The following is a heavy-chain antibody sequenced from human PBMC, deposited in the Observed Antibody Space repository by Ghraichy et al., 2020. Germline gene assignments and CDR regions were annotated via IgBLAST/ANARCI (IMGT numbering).Heavy chain of an antibody. V-gene: IGHV4-59*08. Sequence: ESLNISCTVSGGSISSYYWSWIRQPPGKGLEWIGYIYYSGSTDYNPSLKSRLTISVDTSKNQFSLKLSSVTAADTAVYYCARHNYYDSPFDYWGQGTLVTVS. CDR3: ARHNYYDSPFDY. CDR1: GGSISSYY. D-gene: IGHD3-22*01. J-gene: IGHJ4*02. CDR2: IYYSGST.